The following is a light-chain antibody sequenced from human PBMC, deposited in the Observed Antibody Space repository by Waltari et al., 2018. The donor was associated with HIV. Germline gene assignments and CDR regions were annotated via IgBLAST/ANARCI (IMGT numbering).Light chain of an antibody. J-gene: IGLJ2*01. V-gene: IGLV3-1*01. CDR3: QAWDSSTARV. CDR1: SLLRSNGYN. CDR2: QDS. Sequence: VMTQSPLSVAVTPGEPASISCRSSQSLLRSNGYNYVHWYLQKPGQSPVLVIYQDSKRPSGIPERFSGSNSGNTATLTISGTQAMDEADYYCQAWDSSTARVFGGGTKLTVL.